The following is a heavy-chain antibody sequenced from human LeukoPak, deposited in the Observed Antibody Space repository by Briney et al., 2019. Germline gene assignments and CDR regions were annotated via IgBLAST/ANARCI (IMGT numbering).Heavy chain of an antibody. V-gene: IGHV3-20*04. J-gene: IGHJ4*02. CDR3: ARGQRNRGGSGSYYNKADY. Sequence: GGSLRLSCAASGFTFDDYGMSWVRQAPGKGLEWVSGINWNGGSTGYADSVKGRFTISRDNAKNSLYLQMNSLRAEDTALYYWARGQRNRGGSGSYYNKADYWGQGTLVTVSS. CDR1: GFTFDDYG. CDR2: INWNGGST. D-gene: IGHD3-10*01.